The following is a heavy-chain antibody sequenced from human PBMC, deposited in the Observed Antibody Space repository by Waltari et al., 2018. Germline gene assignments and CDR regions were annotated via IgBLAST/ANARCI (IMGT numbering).Heavy chain of an antibody. Sequence: QVSLLQSGPEMTKPGASVRVSCKASGYDFTLFGISWVRQGPGQGLEWMGWISPYTGNTEYAQKFQDRITLTADTSTSTIFRELRSLKSDDTAVYYCARPDYYDTTTFYAHWGQGTLVTVSS. J-gene: IGHJ1*01. CDR1: GYDFTLFG. V-gene: IGHV1-18*01. D-gene: IGHD3-22*01. CDR2: ISPYTGNT. CDR3: ARPDYYDTTTFYAH.